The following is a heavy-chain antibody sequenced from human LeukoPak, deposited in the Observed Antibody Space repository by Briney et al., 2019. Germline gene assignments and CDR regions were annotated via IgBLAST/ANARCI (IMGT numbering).Heavy chain of an antibody. V-gene: IGHV3-48*01. CDR1: GFTFSGHS. CDR3: ARAVGHGSGSPRMDV. J-gene: IGHJ6*04. D-gene: IGHD3-10*01. Sequence: PGGSLRLSCAASGFTFSGHSMNWVRQAPGKGLEWVSYIISSSSTIYYADSVKGRFTISRDNAKNSLYLQMNSLRADDTAVYYCARAVGHGSGSPRMDVWGNGTTVTVSS. CDR2: IISSSSTI.